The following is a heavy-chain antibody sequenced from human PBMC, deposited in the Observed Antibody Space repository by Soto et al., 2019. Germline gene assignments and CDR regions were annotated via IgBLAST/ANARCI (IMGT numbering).Heavy chain of an antibody. Sequence: GGSLRLSCAASGFTFSSYAMSWVRQAPGKGLEWVSAISGSGGSTYYADSVKGRFTISRDNSKNTLYRQMNSLRAEDMAVYYCAKDVGYYDILTGYYPRSDYWGQGTLVTVSS. D-gene: IGHD3-9*01. CDR3: AKDVGYYDILTGYYPRSDY. J-gene: IGHJ4*02. V-gene: IGHV3-23*01. CDR1: GFTFSSYA. CDR2: ISGSGGST.